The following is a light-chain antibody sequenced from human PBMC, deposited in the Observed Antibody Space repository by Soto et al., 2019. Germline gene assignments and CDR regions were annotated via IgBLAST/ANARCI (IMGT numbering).Light chain of an antibody. V-gene: IGKV3-15*01. CDR1: GNVNSN. Sequence: EIVITQSPATLSVSPGERATLSCRASGNVNSNVAWWYQQKPGQTPRLLIYDASTRDTGVPARFSGSGSGTEFTLTISSLQSADFEVYDCQQYNNWKWTFGQGTKVDIK. CDR2: DAS. CDR3: QQYNNWKWT. J-gene: IGKJ1*01.